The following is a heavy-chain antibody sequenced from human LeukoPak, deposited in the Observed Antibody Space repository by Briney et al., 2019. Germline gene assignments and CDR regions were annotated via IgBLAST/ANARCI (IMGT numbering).Heavy chain of an antibody. D-gene: IGHD5-24*01. J-gene: IGHJ4*02. Sequence: GSSVKVSCKASGRTFSSYAISWVRQAPGQGLEWMGRIIPIFGTANYAQKFQGRVTITTDESTSTAYMELSSLRSEDTAVYYCARARDGYNSWNFDYWGQGTLVTVSS. V-gene: IGHV1-69*05. CDR1: GRTFSSYA. CDR3: ARARDGYNSWNFDY. CDR2: IIPIFGTA.